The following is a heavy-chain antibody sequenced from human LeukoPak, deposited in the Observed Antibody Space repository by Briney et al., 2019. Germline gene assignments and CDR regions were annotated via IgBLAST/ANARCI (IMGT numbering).Heavy chain of an antibody. CDR3: ASQGLRYFDWLAPFDY. J-gene: IGHJ4*02. CDR2: INHSGST. CDR1: GGSFSGYY. V-gene: IGHV4-34*01. D-gene: IGHD3-9*01. Sequence: SETLSLTCAVYGGSFSGYYWSWIRQPPGKGLEWNGEINHSGSTNYNPSLKSRVTISVDTSKNQFSLKLSSVTAADTAVYYCASQGLRYFDWLAPFDYLGQGTLVTVSS.